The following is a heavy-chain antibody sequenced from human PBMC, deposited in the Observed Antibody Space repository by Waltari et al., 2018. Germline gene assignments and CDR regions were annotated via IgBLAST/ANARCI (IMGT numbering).Heavy chain of an antibody. CDR2: VHHSGKT. Sequence: QVHLQESGPGLVKPSGTLSLTCAVSGDSISGNYWWSWVRQSPEKGLEWIGQVHHSGKTHYNPSLQSRVAISVDKPKNQFSLNLNSVTAADTAIYYCAGDRAIGLFFDYWGRGTLVTVSS. V-gene: IGHV4-4*02. D-gene: IGHD2-2*01. CDR1: GDSISGNYW. J-gene: IGHJ4*02. CDR3: AGDRAIGLFFDY.